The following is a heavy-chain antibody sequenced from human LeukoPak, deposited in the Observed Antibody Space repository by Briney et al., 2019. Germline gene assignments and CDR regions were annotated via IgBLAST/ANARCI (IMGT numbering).Heavy chain of an antibody. CDR1: GFTFSDAW. J-gene: IGHJ4*02. CDR3: TTQLLYEHNFDY. CDR2: IKSNTDGGTT. D-gene: IGHD2-2*02. Sequence: GGSLRLSCAASGFTFSDAWMSWVRQTPGKGLEWVGRIKSNTDGGTTVFAAPVKGRFTISRDDSENALYLQMNSLKTEDTAVYYCTTQLLYEHNFDYWGQGTLVTVSS. V-gene: IGHV3-15*01.